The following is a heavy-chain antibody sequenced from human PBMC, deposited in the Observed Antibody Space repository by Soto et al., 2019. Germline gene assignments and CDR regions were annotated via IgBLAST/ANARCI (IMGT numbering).Heavy chain of an antibody. CDR2: VYYSGST. J-gene: IGHJ6*02. D-gene: IGHD2-15*01. V-gene: IGHV4-30-4*01. CDR3: ARERRCRGGSCLYGMDA. CDR1: GASIASDDFY. Sequence: QVQLQESGPGLVKPSQTLSLTCTVSGASIASDDFYWSWIRQPPGKGLEWIGYVYYSGSTYYNPSLKSRGTISVDTYKNQFSLNLSSVTAADTAVYYCARERRCRGGSCLYGMDAWGPGTTVTVS.